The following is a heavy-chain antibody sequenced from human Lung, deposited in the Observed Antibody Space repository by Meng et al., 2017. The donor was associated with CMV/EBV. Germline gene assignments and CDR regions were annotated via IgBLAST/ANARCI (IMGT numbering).Heavy chain of an antibody. CDR1: GFTFSSYS. CDR2: ISSSSSYI. Sequence: GEXXKISCAASGFTFSSYSMNWVRQAPGKGLEWVSSISSSSSYIYYADSGKGRFTISRDNAKNSLYLQTNSLRAEDTAVYYCERDSSSSYYYYGMEVWGPGTXVTGAS. CDR3: ERDSSSSYYYYGMEV. V-gene: IGHV3-21*01. J-gene: IGHJ6*01. D-gene: IGHD6-6*01.